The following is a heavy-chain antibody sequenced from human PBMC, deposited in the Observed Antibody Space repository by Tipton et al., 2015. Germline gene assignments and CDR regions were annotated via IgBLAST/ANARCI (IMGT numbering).Heavy chain of an antibody. D-gene: IGHD3-3*01. CDR1: GYSFTNYC. V-gene: IGHV1-46*01. Sequence: QLVQSGAEVKKPGASVKISCKASGYSFTNYCMHWVRQAPGQGLEWMGIINPSGGSTTSSQKFQGRVTMTRDTSTNTVYMELSSLRFEDTAVYYCARGSRSGDSAQGYWGQGTLVTVSS. CDR3: ARGSRSGDSAQGY. J-gene: IGHJ4*02. CDR2: INPSGGST.